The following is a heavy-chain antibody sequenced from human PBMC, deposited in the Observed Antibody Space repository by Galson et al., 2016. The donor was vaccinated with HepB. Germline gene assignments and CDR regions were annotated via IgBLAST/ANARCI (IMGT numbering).Heavy chain of an antibody. CDR3: ARNDDQGVGGNHGMDV. J-gene: IGHJ6*02. V-gene: IGHV3-30*19. CDR1: GFIFSRYG. D-gene: IGHD3-16*01. CDR2: IWYDGISK. Sequence: SLRLSCAASGFIFSRYGMHWVRQAPGKGLEWVAVIWYDGISKYFADSVRGRCTISRDHSKNTLYLQMTSLRPEDSAVYFCARNDDQGVGGNHGMDVWGQGTTVTVSS.